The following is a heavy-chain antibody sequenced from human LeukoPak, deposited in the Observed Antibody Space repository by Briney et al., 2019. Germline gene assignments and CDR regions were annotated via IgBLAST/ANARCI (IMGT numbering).Heavy chain of an antibody. V-gene: IGHV4-4*07. CDR2: IYTSGST. CDR1: GGSISSYY. D-gene: IGHD3-22*01. CDR3: ARDWRSGYYLSWFDP. Sequence: SETLSLTCTVSGGSISSYYWSWIRQPAGKGLEWIGRIYTSGSTNYNPSLKSRVTMSVDTSKNRFSLKLSSVTAADTAVYYCARDWRSGYYLSWFDPWGQGTLVTVSS. J-gene: IGHJ5*02.